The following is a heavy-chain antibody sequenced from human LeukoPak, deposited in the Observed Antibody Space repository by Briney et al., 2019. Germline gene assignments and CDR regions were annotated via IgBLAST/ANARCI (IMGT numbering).Heavy chain of an antibody. Sequence: GGSLRLSCAASGFTFDDYGMSWVRRAPGPGLECVSGINWYGGSTGYADCVKGRFTISRDNAKNSLYLQMNSLRAEDTALYYCARDPYGTYCSSTSCSGYMDVWGKGTTVTVSS. CDR1: GFTFDDYG. J-gene: IGHJ6*03. CDR2: INWYGGST. V-gene: IGHV3-20*04. D-gene: IGHD2-2*01. CDR3: ARDPYGTYCSSTSCSGYMDV.